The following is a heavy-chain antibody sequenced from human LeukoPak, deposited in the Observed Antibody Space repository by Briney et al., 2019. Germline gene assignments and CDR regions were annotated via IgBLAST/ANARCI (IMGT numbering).Heavy chain of an antibody. CDR3: ARKPSENTYSQGSYMDV. Sequence: GGSLRLSCAASGFTFSSYSMHWVRQAPGKGLEWVSTSSSSGTYVYYADSVKGRFTISRDNAKNSLYLQMSALTAEDTAVCYCARKPSENTYSQGSYMDVWGKGTTVTVSS. J-gene: IGHJ6*03. CDR1: GFTFSSYS. CDR2: SSSSGTYV. D-gene: IGHD1-26*01. V-gene: IGHV3-21*01.